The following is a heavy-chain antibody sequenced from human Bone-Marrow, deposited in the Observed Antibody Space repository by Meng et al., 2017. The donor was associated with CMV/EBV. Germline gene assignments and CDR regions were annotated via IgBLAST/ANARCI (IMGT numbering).Heavy chain of an antibody. CDR2: IYYSGST. J-gene: IGHJ5*02. CDR1: GGSISSSSYY. CDR3: ARGFRPYWFDP. V-gene: IGHV4-39*07. Sequence: SETRSPTCTVSGGSISSSSYYWGWIRQPPGKGLEWIGSIYYSGSTYYNPSLKSRVTISVDTSKNQFSLKLSSVTAADTAVYYCARGFRPYWFDPWGQGTLVTVSS. D-gene: IGHD6-6*01.